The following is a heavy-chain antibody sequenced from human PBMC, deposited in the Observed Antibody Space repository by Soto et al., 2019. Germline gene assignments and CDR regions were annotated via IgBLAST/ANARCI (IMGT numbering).Heavy chain of an antibody. J-gene: IGHJ5*02. V-gene: IGHV3-30*18. CDR2: ISYDGSNK. CDR1: GFTFSSYG. D-gene: IGHD2-15*01. CDR3: AKDEGYCSGGSCLVDDWFDP. Sequence: QVQLVESGGGVVQPGRSLRLSCAASGFTFSSYGMHWVRQAPGKGLEWVAVISYDGSNKYYADSVKGRFTISRDNSKNMLYLQMNSLRAEDTAVYYCAKDEGYCSGGSCLVDDWFDPWGQGTQVTVSA.